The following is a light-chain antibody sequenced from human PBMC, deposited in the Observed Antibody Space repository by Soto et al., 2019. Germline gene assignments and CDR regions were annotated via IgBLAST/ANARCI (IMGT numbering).Light chain of an antibody. V-gene: IGLV2-11*01. Sequence: QSVLTQPRSVSGSPGQSVAISCTGTTSDVGGYDYVSWYQQHPGKAPELIIFDVTKRPSGVPDRFSGSKSGNTASLTISGLQAEDEADYFCCSYAGDFYVFGSGT. CDR3: CSYAGDFYV. CDR2: DVT. J-gene: IGLJ1*01. CDR1: TSDVGGYDY.